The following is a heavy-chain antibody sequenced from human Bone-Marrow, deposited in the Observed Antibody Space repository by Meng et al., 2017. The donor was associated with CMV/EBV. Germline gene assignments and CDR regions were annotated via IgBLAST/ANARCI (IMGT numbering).Heavy chain of an antibody. CDR1: GYTFTSYG. CDR2: IIPIFGTA. CDR3: ARGYCSSTSCYRYGMDV. V-gene: IGHV1-69*05. Sequence: SVKVSCKASGYTFTSYGISWVRQAPGQGLEWMGGIIPIFGTANYAQKFQGRVTITTDESTSTAYMELSSLRSEDTAVYYCARGYCSSTSCYRYGMDVCGQGTTVTVSS. J-gene: IGHJ6*02. D-gene: IGHD2-2*02.